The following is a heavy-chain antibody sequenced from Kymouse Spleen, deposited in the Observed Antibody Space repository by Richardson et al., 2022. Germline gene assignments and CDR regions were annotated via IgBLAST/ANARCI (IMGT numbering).Heavy chain of an antibody. CDR1: GFTFDDYA. CDR2: ISWNSGSI. D-gene: IGHD5-18,IGHD5-18*01. CDR3: ARGYSYGDAFDI. V-gene: IGHV3-9*01. Sequence: EVQLVESGGGLVQPGRSLRLSCAASGFTFDDYAMHWVRQAPGKGLEWVSGISWNSGSIGYADSVKGRFTISRDNAKNSLYLQMNSLRAEDTALYYCARGYSYGDAFDIWGQGTMVTVSS. J-gene: IGHJ3*02.